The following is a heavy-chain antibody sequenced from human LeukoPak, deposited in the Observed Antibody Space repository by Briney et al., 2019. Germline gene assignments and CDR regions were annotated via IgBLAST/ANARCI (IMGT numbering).Heavy chain of an antibody. CDR1: GGSISSYY. CDR3: ARDRVYGSGTYYFDY. J-gene: IGHJ4*02. Sequence: SETLSLTCTVSGGSISSYYWSWIRQPPGKGLEWIGYIYYSGSTNYNPSLKSRVTISVDTSKNQFSLKLSSVTAADTAVYYCARDRVYGSGTYYFDYWGQGTLVTVSS. CDR2: IYYSGST. D-gene: IGHD3-10*01. V-gene: IGHV4-59*12.